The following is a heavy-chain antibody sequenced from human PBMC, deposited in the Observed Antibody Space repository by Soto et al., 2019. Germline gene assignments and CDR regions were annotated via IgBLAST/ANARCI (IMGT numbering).Heavy chain of an antibody. D-gene: IGHD6-25*01. CDR3: ARLNSGLYHSFDS. CDR1: GGSIRSGGYF. V-gene: IGHV4-31*03. CDR2: IYSSGST. J-gene: IGHJ4*02. Sequence: QVQLEASGPGLVKPSQTLSLTCSVSGGSIRSGGYFWTWIRQHPGKGLEYIGHIYSSGSTYYIPSLRRRLTMSLDTSKNQFSLNLTSVTAADTALYFCARLNSGLYHSFDSWGQGALVTVSS.